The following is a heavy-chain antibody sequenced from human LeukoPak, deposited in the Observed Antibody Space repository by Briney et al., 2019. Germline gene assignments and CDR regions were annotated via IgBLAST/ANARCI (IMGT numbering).Heavy chain of an antibody. CDR2: INHSGST. J-gene: IGHJ5*02. CDR1: GYSISSGYY. Sequence: SETLSLTCTVSGYSISSGYYWGWIRQPPGKGLEWIGEINHSGSTNYNPSLKSRVTISVDTSKNQFSLKLSSVTAADTAVYYCARRRVVPAAISGPWGQGTLVTVSS. D-gene: IGHD2-2*02. CDR3: ARRRVVPAAISGP. V-gene: IGHV4-38-2*02.